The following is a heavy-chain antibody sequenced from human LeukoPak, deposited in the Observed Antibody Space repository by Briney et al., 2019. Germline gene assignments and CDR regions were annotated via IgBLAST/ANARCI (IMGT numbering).Heavy chain of an antibody. D-gene: IGHD5-12*01. V-gene: IGHV4-38-2*02. J-gene: IGHJ3*02. Sequence: TSETLSLTCTVSGYSISSGYYWGWIRQPPGKGLEWIGSIYHSGSTYYNPSLKSRVTISVDTSKNQFSLKLSSVTAADTAVYYCARDRLKVANPFDIWGQGTMVNV. CDR1: GYSISSGYY. CDR3: ARDRLKVANPFDI. CDR2: IYHSGST.